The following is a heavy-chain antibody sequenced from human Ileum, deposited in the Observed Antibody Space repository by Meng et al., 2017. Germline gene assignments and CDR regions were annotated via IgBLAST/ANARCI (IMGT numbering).Heavy chain of an antibody. V-gene: IGHV1-18*01. J-gene: IGHJ4*02. Sequence: QGQMVQSGAEVKKPGGSVKVSCKASGYTFTTYGISWVRQAPGQGLEWMGWMNTDKGNTTYAQKFQGRVTMTRDTSTSTAYMELRSLRSDDTAVYYCAREGAYNGGDYWGQGTLVTVSS. D-gene: IGHD1-1*01. CDR2: MNTDKGNT. CDR3: AREGAYNGGDY. CDR1: GYTFTTYG.